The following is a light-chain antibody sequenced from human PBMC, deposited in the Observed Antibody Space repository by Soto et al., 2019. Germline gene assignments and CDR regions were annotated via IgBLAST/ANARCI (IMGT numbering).Light chain of an antibody. Sequence: IQMTQSPSYLSASVEDRVIITCRASQSISNHLNWYQQKPGKAPKLLIFAASSLQSGVPSRVSGSRSGPDVTLTISSLQPEDLATYYCQQSYSSPPTFGQGTKVDIK. CDR2: AAS. V-gene: IGKV1-39*01. CDR1: QSISNH. CDR3: QQSYSSPPT. J-gene: IGKJ1*01.